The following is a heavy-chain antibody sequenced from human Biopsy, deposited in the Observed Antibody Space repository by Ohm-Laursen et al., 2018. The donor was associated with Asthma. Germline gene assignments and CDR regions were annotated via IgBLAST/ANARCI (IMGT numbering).Heavy chain of an antibody. CDR1: GFNFDDYG. CDR3: AKNSRRGSHDPFDI. D-gene: IGHD1-26*01. V-gene: IGHV3-9*01. CDR2: ISWNSVSI. J-gene: IGHJ3*02. Sequence: SLRLSCAAFGFNFDDYGMNWVRQGPGKGLEWVAGISWNSVSIAYADSVRGRFAISRDNAKTSLYLQMNSLRDGDTAVYFCAKNSRRGSHDPFDIWGQGTMVTVSS.